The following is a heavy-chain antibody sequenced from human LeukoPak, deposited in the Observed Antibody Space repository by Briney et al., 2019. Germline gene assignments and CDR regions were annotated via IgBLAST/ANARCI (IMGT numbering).Heavy chain of an antibody. CDR2: IKSNIHGGTA. CDR1: GFTFGDAW. V-gene: IGHV3-15*01. CDR3: TREYYGSLNY. Sequence: PGGSLRLSCAGSGFTFGDAWMSWVRQAPGKGLEWLGRIKSNIHGGTADYAAPVKGRFIISRDDSKNTLYLQLNSLKTEDTAVYYCTREYYGSLNYWGQGTLVTVSS. D-gene: IGHD3-10*01. J-gene: IGHJ4*02.